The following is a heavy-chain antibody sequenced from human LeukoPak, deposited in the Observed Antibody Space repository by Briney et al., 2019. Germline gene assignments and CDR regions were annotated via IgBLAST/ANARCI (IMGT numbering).Heavy chain of an antibody. D-gene: IGHD2-21*02. CDR1: GGSISSYY. Sequence: SETLSLTCTVSGGSISSYYWSWIRQPPGKGLEWIGYIYYSGSTNYNPSLKSRVTISVDTSKNQFSLKLSSVTAADTAVYYCARGVVVTVSGEDRGKYNWFDPWGQGTLVTVSS. CDR3: ARGVVVTVSGEDRGKYNWFDP. CDR2: IYYSGST. V-gene: IGHV4-59*01. J-gene: IGHJ5*02.